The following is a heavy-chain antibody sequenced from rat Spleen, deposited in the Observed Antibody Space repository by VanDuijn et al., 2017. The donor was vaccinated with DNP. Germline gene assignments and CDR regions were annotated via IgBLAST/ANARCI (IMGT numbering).Heavy chain of an antibody. V-gene: IGHV5-25*01. J-gene: IGHJ2*01. CDR2: ISPSGGST. CDR1: GFTFSNYD. Sequence: EVQLVESGGGLVQPGRSLKVSCAVSGFTFSNYDMAWVRQAPRKGLEWVASISPSGGSTYYRDSVKGRFTVSRDHAKSSLSLQMDSLRSEDTATYYCARRKNYGLSYYFDYWGQGVMVTVSS. CDR3: ARRKNYGLSYYFDY. D-gene: IGHD1-6*01.